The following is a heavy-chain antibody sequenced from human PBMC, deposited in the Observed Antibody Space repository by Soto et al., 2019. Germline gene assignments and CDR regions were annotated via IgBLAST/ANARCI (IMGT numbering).Heavy chain of an antibody. Sequence: SETLSLTCTVSGGSISSYYWSWIRQPPGKGLEWIGYIYYSGSTNYNPSLKSRVTISVDTSKNQFSLKLSSVTAADTAVYYCARGGVLLWFGELLANGAFDYWGQGTLVTVS. CDR2: IYYSGST. CDR1: GGSISSYY. J-gene: IGHJ4*02. D-gene: IGHD3-10*01. V-gene: IGHV4-59*01. CDR3: ARGGVLLWFGELLANGAFDY.